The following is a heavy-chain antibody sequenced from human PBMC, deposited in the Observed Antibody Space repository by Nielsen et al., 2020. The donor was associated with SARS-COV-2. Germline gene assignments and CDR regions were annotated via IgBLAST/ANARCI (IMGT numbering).Heavy chain of an antibody. J-gene: IGHJ4*02. V-gene: IGHV3-21*01. D-gene: IGHD3-10*01. CDR1: GFTFSGFT. Sequence: GESLKISCVASGFTFSGFTMNWVRQAPGKGLEWVSSISDSSGYIHNADSLKGRFTISRDNAKNSLFLQMNSLIAEDTAVYYCARGRRGGSGSTDYWGQGTLVTVPS. CDR2: ISDSSGYI. CDR3: ARGRRGGSGSTDY.